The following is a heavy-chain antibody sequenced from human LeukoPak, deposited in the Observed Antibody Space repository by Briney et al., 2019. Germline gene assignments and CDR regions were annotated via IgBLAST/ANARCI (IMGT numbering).Heavy chain of an antibody. D-gene: IGHD3-16*01. Sequence: PGGSLRLSCAAPGFTFSKSWMSWVRQAPGKGLEWVANMNEDGSERDNVDPVKGRFTISRDNARNSLYLQMSSLRAEDTAVYYCATYTHWVAGDVWGQGTTVTVSS. V-gene: IGHV3-7*01. CDR2: MNEDGSER. CDR3: ATYTHWVAGDV. J-gene: IGHJ6*02. CDR1: GFTFSKSW.